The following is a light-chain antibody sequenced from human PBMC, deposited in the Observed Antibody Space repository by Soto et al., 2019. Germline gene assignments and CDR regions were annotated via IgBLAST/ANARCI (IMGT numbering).Light chain of an antibody. CDR1: SNYVGAYNY. CDR3: NSYTTSDTLV. Sequence: QSALTQPASVSGSPGQSITISCTGTSNYVGAYNYVSWYQHHPGKVPKLIIYEVTNRPSGVSNRFSGSKSGNTASLTISGLQAEDEADYYCNSYTTSDTLVFGGGTKLTVL. J-gene: IGLJ2*01. V-gene: IGLV2-14*01. CDR2: EVT.